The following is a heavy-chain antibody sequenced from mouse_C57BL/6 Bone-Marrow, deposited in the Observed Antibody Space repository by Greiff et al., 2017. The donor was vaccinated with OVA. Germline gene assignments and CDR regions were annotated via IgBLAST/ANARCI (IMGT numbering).Heavy chain of an antibody. CDR2: IDPSDSYT. V-gene: IGHV1-59*01. CDR1: GYTFTSYW. Sequence: VQLQQPGAELVRPGTSVKLSCKASGYTFTSYWMHWVKQRPGQGLEWIGVIDPSDSYTNYNQKFKGKATLTVDTSSNTAYMQLSSLTSEDSAVYYCARGDFNYYGSSLLYYGYEDYAMDYWGQGTSVTVSS. CDR3: ARGDFNYYGSSLLYYGYEDYAMDY. D-gene: IGHD1-1*01. J-gene: IGHJ4*01.